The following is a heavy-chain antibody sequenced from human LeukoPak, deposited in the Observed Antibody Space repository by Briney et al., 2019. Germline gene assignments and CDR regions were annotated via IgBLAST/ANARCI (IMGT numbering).Heavy chain of an antibody. V-gene: IGHV3-7*01. Sequence: PGGPLRLSCAASGFTFSSCWMSWLRQAPGKGREWVANIKQEGSEKYYVVSVKGRFTISRDNAKNSLYLQMNSLRAEDTAVYYCARDEVLPAALTYYYYYYMDVWGKGTTVTVSS. CDR2: IKQEGSEK. CDR1: GFTFSSCW. J-gene: IGHJ6*03. D-gene: IGHD2-2*01. CDR3: ARDEVLPAALTYYYYYYMDV.